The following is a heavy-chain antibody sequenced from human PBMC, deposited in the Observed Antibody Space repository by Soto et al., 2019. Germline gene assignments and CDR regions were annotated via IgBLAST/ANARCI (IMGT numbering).Heavy chain of an antibody. D-gene: IGHD3-16*01. Sequence: PGGSLRLSCAASGFTFSGAAMGWVRQAPGKGLEWISVISGSGDDILYADSVRGRFTISKDNSRNMLYLEMNSLRGEDTALYLCAARRIPVPGAYDYWGQGTLVTVSS. CDR2: ISGSGDDI. CDR3: AARRIPVPGAYDY. CDR1: GFTFSGAA. J-gene: IGHJ4*02. V-gene: IGHV3-23*01.